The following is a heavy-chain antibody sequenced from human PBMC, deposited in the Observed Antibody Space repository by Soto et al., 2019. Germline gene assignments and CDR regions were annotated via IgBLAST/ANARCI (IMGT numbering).Heavy chain of an antibody. J-gene: IGHJ6*01. CDR1: GFTVSSYY. CDR3: VRARVDFISVISFASLFFGMVV. D-gene: IGHD3-10*01. CDR2: IYSGGST. Sequence: EVQLLETGGGLIQPGGSLRLSCAASGFTVSSYYMSWVRQAPGKGLEWVSAIYSGGSTYYTDSVEGRFTISRDISKNTLYLQMNGLRVNCSAVYFLVRARVDFISVISFASLFFGMVVWGQGTMVTVPS. V-gene: IGHV3-53*02.